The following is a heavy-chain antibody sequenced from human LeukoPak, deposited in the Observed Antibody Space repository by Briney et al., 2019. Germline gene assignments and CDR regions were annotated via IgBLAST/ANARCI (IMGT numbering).Heavy chain of an antibody. D-gene: IGHD3-10*01. CDR3: ARGYGY. Sequence: SETLSLTCIVSGGSISGSHYYWAWIRQSPGKGLEWIGMINYSGNAYYNPSLWSRATISVDTSTNQFTLNLNSVTAADTAVYYCARGYGYWGQGTLVTVSS. CDR2: INYSGNA. CDR1: GGSISGSHYY. J-gene: IGHJ4*02. V-gene: IGHV4-39*01.